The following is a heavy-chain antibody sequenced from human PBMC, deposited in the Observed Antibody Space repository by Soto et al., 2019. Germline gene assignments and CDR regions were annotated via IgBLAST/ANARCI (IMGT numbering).Heavy chain of an antibody. V-gene: IGHV4-59*01. CDR1: GGSISNYY. J-gene: IGHJ4*02. CDR2: IYSSGST. D-gene: IGHD5-18*01. Sequence: SETLSLTCTVSGGSISNYYWSWIRQSPGKGLEWIGYIYSSGSTHYNPSLQNRVTISIDTSKNQVSLKVNSVTAADTAVYYCARDHPHSYGVYYFDYWGQGTPVTVS. CDR3: ARDHPHSYGVYYFDY.